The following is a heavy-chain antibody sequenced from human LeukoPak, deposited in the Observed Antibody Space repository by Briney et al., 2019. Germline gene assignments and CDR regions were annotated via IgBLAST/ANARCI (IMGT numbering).Heavy chain of an antibody. D-gene: IGHD3-22*01. CDR2: IKQDGSEK. CDR3: VRDWGYDSSGYWQKYFDT. CDR1: GFTFSSYW. J-gene: IGHJ4*02. V-gene: IGHV3-7*01. Sequence: GGSLRLSCAASGFTFSSYWMSWVRQAPGKGLEWVGNIKQDGSEKYYVDSVKGRFTISRDNAKNSLYLQMNSLRAEDTAVYYCVRDWGYDSSGYWQKYFDTWGQGTLVTVSS.